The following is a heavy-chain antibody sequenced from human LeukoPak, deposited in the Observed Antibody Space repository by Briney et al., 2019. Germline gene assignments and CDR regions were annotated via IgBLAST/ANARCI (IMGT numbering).Heavy chain of an antibody. D-gene: IGHD6-19*01. CDR2: FGGDGKT. Sequence: GGSLRLSYAASGFTFSSNAMCWVRQAPGKGLEWVSGFGGDGKTYYADSVKGRFTISRDNSKNMLYLQMNSLRDEDTALYYCAKDLWGWSGMDVWGQGTTVTVSS. CDR3: AKDLWGWSGMDV. CDR1: GFTFSSNA. V-gene: IGHV3-23*01. J-gene: IGHJ6*02.